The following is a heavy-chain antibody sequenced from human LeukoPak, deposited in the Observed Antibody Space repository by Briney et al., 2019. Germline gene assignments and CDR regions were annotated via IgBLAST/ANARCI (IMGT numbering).Heavy chain of an antibody. CDR3: ARLLDDAFDI. CDR1: GGSFSGYY. J-gene: IGHJ3*02. CDR2: INHSGST. V-gene: IGHV4-34*01. Sequence: SETLSLTCAVYGGSFSGYYWSWIRQPPGKGLEWIGEINHSGSTNYNPSLKSRVTISVDTSKNQFSLKLSSVTASDTAVYYCARLLDDAFDIWGQGTMVTVSS.